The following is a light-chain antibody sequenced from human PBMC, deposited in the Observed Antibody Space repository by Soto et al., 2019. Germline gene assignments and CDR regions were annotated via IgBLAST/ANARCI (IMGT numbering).Light chain of an antibody. CDR1: SSNIGAGYD. V-gene: IGLV1-40*01. J-gene: IGLJ1*01. CDR2: NVI. CDR3: CSYAGSYTYV. Sequence: QSVLTQPPSVSGAPGQRVTISCTGSSSNIGAGYDVHWYQQLPGTAPKLMIYNVIQRPSGVPDRFSASKSGNTASLTISGLQAEDEADYYCCSYAGSYTYVFGTGTKLTVL.